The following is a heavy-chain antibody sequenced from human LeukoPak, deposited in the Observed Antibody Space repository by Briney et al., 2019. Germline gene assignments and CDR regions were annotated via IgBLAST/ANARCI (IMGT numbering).Heavy chain of an antibody. V-gene: IGHV1-18*01. Sequence: ASVKVSCKTSGYAFSSFAIAWVRQAPGQGLEWMGWISTYTNTNAAQKFPGRVTMTTDTSTSTAYMELTSLRSDDTAVYYCARCYDFWTGYFDYWGQGTRVTVSS. CDR2: ISTYTNT. D-gene: IGHD3-3*01. J-gene: IGHJ4*02. CDR1: GYAFSSFA. CDR3: ARCYDFWTGYFDY.